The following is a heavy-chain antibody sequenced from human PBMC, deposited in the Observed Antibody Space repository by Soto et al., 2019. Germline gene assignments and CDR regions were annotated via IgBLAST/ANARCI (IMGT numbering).Heavy chain of an antibody. CDR2: ISGGSSYI. V-gene: IGHV3-21*04. CDR3: AKRPLMDV. J-gene: IGHJ6*02. Sequence: PGGSLRLSCAGSGFNFAGYTINWVRQAPGEGLQWVSSISGGSSYIYYADAVKGRFTISRDNTKNSVYLQMNRLRSDDTAVYYCAKRPLMDVWGQGTTVTVSS. CDR1: GFNFAGYT.